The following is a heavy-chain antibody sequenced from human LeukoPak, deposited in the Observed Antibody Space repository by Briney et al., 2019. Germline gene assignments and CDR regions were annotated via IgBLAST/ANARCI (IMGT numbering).Heavy chain of an antibody. J-gene: IGHJ3*02. CDR2: INHSGST. CDR3: ARRRNDAFDI. CDR1: GGSFSGYY. Sequence: SETLSLTCAVYGGSFSGYYWSWIRQPPGKGLEWIGEINHSGSTNYNPSLKSRVTISVDQSKNQFSLKLSSVTAADTAVYYCARRRNDAFDIWGQGTMVTVSS. V-gene: IGHV4-34*01.